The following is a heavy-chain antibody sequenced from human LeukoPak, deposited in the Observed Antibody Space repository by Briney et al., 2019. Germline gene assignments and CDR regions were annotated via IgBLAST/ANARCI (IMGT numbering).Heavy chain of an antibody. V-gene: IGHV1-2*02. J-gene: IGHJ4*02. D-gene: IGHD4-11*01. Sequence: GASVKVSCKASGYTFTGYYMHWVRQAPGQGLEWMGWINPNSGGTNYAQKFQGRVTMTRDTSISTAYMELSRLRSDDTAVYYCARGMARVEYDYSNYSHDLDYWGQGTLVTVSS. CDR1: GYTFTGYY. CDR2: INPNSGGT. CDR3: ARGMARVEYDYSNYSHDLDY.